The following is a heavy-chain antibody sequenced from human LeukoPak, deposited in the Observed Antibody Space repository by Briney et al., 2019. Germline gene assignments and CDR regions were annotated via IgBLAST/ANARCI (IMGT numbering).Heavy chain of an antibody. V-gene: IGHV4-59*11. Sequence: SETLSLTCTVSGGSISSHYWSWIRQPPGKGLEWIGYIYYSGSTNYNPSLKSRVTISVDTSKNQFSLKLSSVTAADTAVYYCARIPLYGSGSLIDYWGQGTLVTASS. CDR1: GGSISSHY. CDR3: ARIPLYGSGSLIDY. J-gene: IGHJ4*02. D-gene: IGHD3-10*01. CDR2: IYYSGST.